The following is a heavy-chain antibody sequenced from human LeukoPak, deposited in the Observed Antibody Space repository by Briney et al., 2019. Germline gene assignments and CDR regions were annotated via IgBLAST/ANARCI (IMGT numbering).Heavy chain of an antibody. D-gene: IGHD3-22*01. J-gene: IGHJ3*02. Sequence: GGSLRLSCAASGFTFDDYGMSWVRQAPGKGLEWVSGINWNGGNTGYADSVKGRFTISRDNAKNSLYLQMNSLRAEDTAVYYCARDYYDSSGYSGAFDIWGQGTMVTVSS. CDR3: ARDYYDSSGYSGAFDI. CDR1: GFTFDDYG. CDR2: INWNGGNT. V-gene: IGHV3-20*04.